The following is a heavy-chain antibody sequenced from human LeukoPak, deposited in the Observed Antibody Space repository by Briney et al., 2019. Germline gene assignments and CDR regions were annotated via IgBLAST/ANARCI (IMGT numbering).Heavy chain of an antibody. CDR2: IYSGGST. CDR3: ARDLHYYGMDV. J-gene: IGHJ6*04. Sequence: ETLSLTCAVYGGSFSGYYWSWVRQAPGKGLEWVSVIYSGGSTYYADSVKGRFTISRDNSKNTLYLQMNSLRAEDTAVYYCARDLHYYGMDVWGRGTTVTVSS. V-gene: IGHV3-53*01. CDR1: GGSFSGYY.